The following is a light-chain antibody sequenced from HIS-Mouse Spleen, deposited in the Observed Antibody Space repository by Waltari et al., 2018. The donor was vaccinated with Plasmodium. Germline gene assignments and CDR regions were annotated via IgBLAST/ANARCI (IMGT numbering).Light chain of an antibody. CDR1: QIVSSN. CDR3: QQYNNWSFT. CDR2: GAS. V-gene: IGKV3-15*01. Sequence: EIVMTQSPATLSVSPGERATLSCRASQIVSSNLAWYQQKPGQAPRLLIYGASTRATSIPARFSGSGSGTEFTLTISSLQSEDFAVYYCQQYNNWSFTFGPGTKVDIK. J-gene: IGKJ3*01.